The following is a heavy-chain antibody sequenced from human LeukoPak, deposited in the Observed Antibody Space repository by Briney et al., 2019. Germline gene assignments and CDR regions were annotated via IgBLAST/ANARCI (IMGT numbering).Heavy chain of an antibody. CDR2: IKQDGSEK. Sequence: GGSLSLSCAASGFTLCSYWMSWVRQARGEGLEWVANIKQDGSEKYYVDSVKGRFTISRDNAKNSLYLQMNSLRAEDRAVYYCATTLPGIAAAAMSWARNYYYYYGMDVWGQGTTVTVSS. V-gene: IGHV3-7*01. CDR1: GFTLCSYW. CDR3: ATTLPGIAAAAMSWARNYYYYYGMDV. D-gene: IGHD6-13*01. J-gene: IGHJ6*02.